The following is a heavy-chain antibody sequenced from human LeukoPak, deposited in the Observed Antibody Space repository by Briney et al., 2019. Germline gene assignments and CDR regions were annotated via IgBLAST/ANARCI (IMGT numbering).Heavy chain of an antibody. D-gene: IGHD4-17*01. CDR2: IYSNGTT. CDR1: GASISSSGHY. J-gene: IGHJ4*02. Sequence: SGTLSLTCSVSGASISSSGHYWGWIRQSPEKGLDWIGSIYSNGTTYYNPSVKSRVTISVDTSKNQFSLKLTSVTAAETAVYYCARSATVTTGYFDYWGQGALVTVSS. V-gene: IGHV4-39*07. CDR3: ARSATVTTGYFDY.